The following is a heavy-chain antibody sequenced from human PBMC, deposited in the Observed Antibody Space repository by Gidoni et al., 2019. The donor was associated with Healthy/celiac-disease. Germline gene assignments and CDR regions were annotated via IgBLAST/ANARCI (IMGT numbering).Heavy chain of an antibody. V-gene: IGHV3-66*02. J-gene: IGHJ3*02. D-gene: IGHD3-22*01. CDR3: ARASDYDPGAFDI. Sequence: EVQLVESGGGLVQPGGSLRLSCAASGFTVRSNYMSWVRQAPGKGLEWVSVIYSGGSTYYADSVKGRFTISRDNSKNTLYLQMNSLRAEDTAVYYCARASDYDPGAFDIWGQGTMVTVSS. CDR2: IYSGGST. CDR1: GFTVRSNY.